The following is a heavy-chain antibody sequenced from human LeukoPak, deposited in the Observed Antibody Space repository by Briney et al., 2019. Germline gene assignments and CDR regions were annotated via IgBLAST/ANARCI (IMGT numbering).Heavy chain of an antibody. J-gene: IGHJ5*02. CDR1: GGTFSSYA. Sequence: ASVKVSCKASGGTFSSYAISWVRQAPGQGLEWMGGIIPIFGTANYAQKFQGRVTITADESTSTAYMELSSLRSEDTAVYYCAQRHPRYYDSSGFGYPWGQGTLVTVSS. CDR2: IIPIFGTA. V-gene: IGHV1-69*13. CDR3: AQRHPRYYDSSGFGYP. D-gene: IGHD3-22*01.